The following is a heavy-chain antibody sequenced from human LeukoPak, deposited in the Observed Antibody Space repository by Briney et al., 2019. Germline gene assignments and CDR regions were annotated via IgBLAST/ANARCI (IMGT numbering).Heavy chain of an antibody. D-gene: IGHD5-18*01. CDR3: ARDREVRGYSYGY. Sequence: ASVKVSCKASGYTFTGYYMHWVRQAPGQGLEWMGRINPDSGGTNYAQKFQGRVTMTRDTSISTAYMELSRLRSDDTAVYYRARDREVRGYSYGYWGQGTLVTVSS. CDR1: GYTFTGYY. V-gene: IGHV1-2*06. CDR2: INPDSGGT. J-gene: IGHJ4*02.